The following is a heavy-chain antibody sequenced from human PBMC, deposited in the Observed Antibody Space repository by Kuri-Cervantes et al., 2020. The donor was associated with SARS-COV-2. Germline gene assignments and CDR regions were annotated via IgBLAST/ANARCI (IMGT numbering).Heavy chain of an antibody. J-gene: IGHJ4*02. CDR3: ARTNKQWRGYLDY. V-gene: IGHV4-39*01. D-gene: IGHD6-19*01. Sequence: SETLSLTCTVSGGSISSSSYYWGWIRQPPGKGLEWIGSIYYSGSTYYNPSLKSRVTISVDTSKNQFSLKLSSVTAAVTAVYYCARTNKQWRGYLDYWGQGTLVTVSS. CDR2: IYYSGST. CDR1: GGSISSSSYY.